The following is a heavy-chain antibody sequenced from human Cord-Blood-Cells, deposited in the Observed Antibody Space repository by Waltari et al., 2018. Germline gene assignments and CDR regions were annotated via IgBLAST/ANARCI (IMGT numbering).Heavy chain of an antibody. CDR3: AREHCSSTSCLRFLDI. J-gene: IGHJ3*02. CDR1: GGSFSGYY. CDR2: INHSGST. V-gene: IGHV4-34*01. D-gene: IGHD2-2*01. Sequence: QVQLQQWGAGLLKPSETLSLTCAVYGGSFSGYYWSWIRQPPGKGLEWIGEINHSGSTNYNPSLKSRVTISVDTSKNQFSLKLSSVTAADTAVYYCAREHCSSTSCLRFLDIWGQGTMVTVSS.